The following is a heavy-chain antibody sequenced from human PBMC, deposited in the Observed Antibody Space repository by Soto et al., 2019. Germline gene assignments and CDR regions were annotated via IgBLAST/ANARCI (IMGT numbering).Heavy chain of an antibody. J-gene: IGHJ4*02. D-gene: IGHD4-4*01. CDR2: IYWDDDK. Sequence: QITLKESGHPLVKPTQTLTLTCTFSGFSLSTTGVGVGWIRQPPGKALEWLALIYWDDDKRYSPSLSLKNRLTITTDTSKNQVFLTMTIMDPVDTATYYCAHSRNSPFDYWGQGTLVTVSS. CDR1: GFSLSTTGVG. V-gene: IGHV2-5*02. CDR3: AHSRNSPFDY.